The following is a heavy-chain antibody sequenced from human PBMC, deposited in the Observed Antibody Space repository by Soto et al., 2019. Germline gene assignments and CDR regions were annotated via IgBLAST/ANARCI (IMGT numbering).Heavy chain of an antibody. D-gene: IGHD2-2*02. CDR2: IWYDGSNK. Sequence: QVQLVESGGGVVQPGRSLRLSCAASGFTFSTYGMHWVRQAPGKGLEWVAIIWYDGSNKYYADSVKGRFTISRDNSKNTLYLQMNSLRAEDTAVHYCARDPYTHCTSTSCYTAYYYYYGMDVWGQGTTVTVSS. CDR3: ARDPYTHCTSTSCYTAYYYYYGMDV. V-gene: IGHV3-33*01. J-gene: IGHJ6*02. CDR1: GFTFSTYG.